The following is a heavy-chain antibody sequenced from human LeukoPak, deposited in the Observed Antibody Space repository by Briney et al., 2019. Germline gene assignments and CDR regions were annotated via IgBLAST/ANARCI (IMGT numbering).Heavy chain of an antibody. CDR1: GFTFSTYG. CDR2: IWYDGSDK. J-gene: IGHJ4*02. D-gene: IGHD2-15*01. CDR3: ARFGYVAAVDL. V-gene: IGHV3-33*01. Sequence: GGSLRLSCAASGFTFSTYGMHWVRQAPGQGLEWVAIIWYDGSDKYYADSVKGRFTISRDNAKNLLYLQMNSLRAEDTAVYYCARFGYVAAVDLWGQGTLVTVSS.